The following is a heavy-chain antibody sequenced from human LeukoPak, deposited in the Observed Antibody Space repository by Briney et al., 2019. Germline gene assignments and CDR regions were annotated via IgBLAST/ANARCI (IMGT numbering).Heavy chain of an antibody. Sequence: GASVKLSRKASGYTFTNFYMHWVRQAPGQGLEWMGLIHPSDGDTKYAQEFQDRVTMTRDTSTSTVYMELSSLRFEDTAVYYCATYTQSGAQGISDYWGQGTLVTVSS. V-gene: IGHV1-46*01. CDR2: IHPSDGDT. D-gene: IGHD3-10*01. CDR3: ATYTQSGAQGISDY. J-gene: IGHJ4*02. CDR1: GYTFTNFY.